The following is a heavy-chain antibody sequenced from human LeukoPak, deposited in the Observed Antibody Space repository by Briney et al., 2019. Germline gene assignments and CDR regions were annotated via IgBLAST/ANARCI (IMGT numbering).Heavy chain of an antibody. J-gene: IGHJ4*02. CDR1: GYTFTSYA. V-gene: IGHV1-69*13. CDR3: ARGSVVVRLRGPLDY. D-gene: IGHD2-21*01. CDR2: IIPIFGTA. Sequence: ASVKVSCKASGYTFTSYAMHWVRQAPGQGLEWMGGIIPIFGTANYAQKFQGRVTITADESTSTAYMELSSLRSEDTAVYYCARGSVVVRLRGPLDYWGQGTLVTVSS.